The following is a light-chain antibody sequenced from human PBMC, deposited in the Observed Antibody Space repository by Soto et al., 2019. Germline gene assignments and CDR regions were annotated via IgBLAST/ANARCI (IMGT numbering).Light chain of an antibody. CDR2: GAS. CDR1: QSVSSN. Sequence: ERVMTQCPATLSVSPGERATLSCMASQSVSSNLAWYQQKPGQAPRLFIYGASTRATAIPPRFSGSGSGTEFTLTISSLQSEDFAVYYCQQYDNWPITFGQGTRLEIK. J-gene: IGKJ5*01. V-gene: IGKV3-15*01. CDR3: QQYDNWPIT.